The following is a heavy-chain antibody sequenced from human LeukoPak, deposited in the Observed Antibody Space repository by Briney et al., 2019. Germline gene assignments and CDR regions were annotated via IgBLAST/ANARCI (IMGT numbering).Heavy chain of an antibody. V-gene: IGHV4-59*08. CDR1: GGSISGYY. D-gene: IGHD3-16*01. CDR3: ARHWGYVGAFDV. CDR2: IYYSGST. Sequence: PSETLSLTCTVSGGSISGYYWSWIRQPPGKGLEWIGFIYYSGSTSYNPSLKSRVTISVDTSKNQFSLNLSSVTASETAVYYCARHWGYVGAFDVWGRGTMVTVSS. J-gene: IGHJ3*01.